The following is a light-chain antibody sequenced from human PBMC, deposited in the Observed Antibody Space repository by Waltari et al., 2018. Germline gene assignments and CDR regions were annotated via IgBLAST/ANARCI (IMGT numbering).Light chain of an antibody. CDR3: ASWDDSLNGHWV. Sequence: QSALTQPPSASGTPGQRVTISCSGSASNIGGNLVNWYQQLPGKAPKLLIYRSDQRPSGVPDRFSGSKTGSSASLAISGLQSEDEGDYVCASWDDSLNGHWVFGGGTKVTVL. CDR2: RSD. CDR1: ASNIGGNL. J-gene: IGLJ3*02. V-gene: IGLV1-44*01.